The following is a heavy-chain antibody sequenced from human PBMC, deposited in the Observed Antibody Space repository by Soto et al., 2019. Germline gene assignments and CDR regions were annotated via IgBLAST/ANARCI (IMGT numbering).Heavy chain of an antibody. CDR1: GYTFTSYG. V-gene: IGHV1-18*01. Sequence: ASVKVSCKASGYTFTSYGISWVRQAPGQGLEWMGWISAYNGNTNYAQKLQGRVTMTTDTSTSTAYMELRSLRSDDTAVYYCARAGGIDYYDSSGYFLAWGQGTLVTVSS. J-gene: IGHJ4*02. D-gene: IGHD3-22*01. CDR2: ISAYNGNT. CDR3: ARAGGIDYYDSSGYFLA.